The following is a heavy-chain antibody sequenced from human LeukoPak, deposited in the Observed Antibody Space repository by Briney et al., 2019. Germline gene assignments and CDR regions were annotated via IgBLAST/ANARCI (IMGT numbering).Heavy chain of an antibody. CDR1: GFTFSSYW. J-gene: IGHJ6*02. D-gene: IGHD2-2*02. V-gene: IGHV3-7*01. Sequence: GGSLRLSCAASGFTFSSYWMSWVRQAPGKGLEWVANIKQDGSEKYYVDSVKGRFTISRDNAKNSLYLQMNSLRAEDTAVNYCARENTVVVPAAITYYYNGMDVWGQGTTVTVSS. CDR3: ARENTVVVPAAITYYYNGMDV. CDR2: IKQDGSEK.